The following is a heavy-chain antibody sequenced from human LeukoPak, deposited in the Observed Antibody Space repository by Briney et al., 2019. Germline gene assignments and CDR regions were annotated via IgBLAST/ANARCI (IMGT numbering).Heavy chain of an antibody. Sequence: ASVKVSCKASGYTFTSYGISWVRQAPGQGLEWMGGIIPIFGTANYAQKFQGRVTITADESTSTAYMELSSLRSEDTAVYYCARYYYDSSGYPDAFDIWGQGTMVTVSS. CDR1: GYTFTSYG. CDR3: ARYYYDSSGYPDAFDI. V-gene: IGHV1-69*13. J-gene: IGHJ3*02. D-gene: IGHD3-22*01. CDR2: IIPIFGTA.